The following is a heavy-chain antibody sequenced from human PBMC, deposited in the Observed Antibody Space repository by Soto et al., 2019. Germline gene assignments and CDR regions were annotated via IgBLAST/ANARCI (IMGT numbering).Heavy chain of an antibody. J-gene: IGHJ4*02. CDR2: ISYDGSNK. CDR3: AREQVDTAMVPLVY. D-gene: IGHD5-18*01. V-gene: IGHV3-30-3*01. Sequence: PGGSLRLSCAASGFTFSSYVMHWVRQAPGKGLEWVAVISYDGSNKYYADSVKGRFTISRDNSKNTLYLQMNSLRAEDTAVYYCAREQVDTAMVPLVYWGQGTLVTVSS. CDR1: GFTFSSYV.